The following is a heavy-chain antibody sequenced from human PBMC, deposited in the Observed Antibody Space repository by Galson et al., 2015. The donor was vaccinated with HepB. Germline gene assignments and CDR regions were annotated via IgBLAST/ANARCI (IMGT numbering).Heavy chain of an antibody. CDR1: GYTFTHCS. V-gene: IGHV1-68*01. CDR2: ITLYNGNT. CDR3: ARGLVERVAVAGTPRSAYYYGMDV. J-gene: IGHJ6*02. D-gene: IGHD6-19*01. Sequence: SVKVSCKASGYTFTHCSLHWLQQAPGQGLERMRWITLYNGNTNYAKRFQGRVTITRDMSTSTAYMELSSLRSEDTAVYYCARGLVERVAVAGTPRSAYYYGMDVWGQGTTVTVSS.